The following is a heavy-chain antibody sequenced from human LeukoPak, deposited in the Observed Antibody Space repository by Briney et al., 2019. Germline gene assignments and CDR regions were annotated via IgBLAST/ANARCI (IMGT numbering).Heavy chain of an antibody. CDR3: AREGPRGNSQFDY. CDR2: IWYDGSNK. J-gene: IGHJ4*02. Sequence: PGGSLRLSCAASGLTFSNYGMHWVRQAPGKGLEWVALIWYDGSNKYYTDSVKGRLTISRDNSKDTLFLQMNGLRAEDTAVYYCAREGPRGNSQFDYWGQGTLVTVSS. D-gene: IGHD2/OR15-2a*01. CDR1: GLTFSNYG. V-gene: IGHV3-33*08.